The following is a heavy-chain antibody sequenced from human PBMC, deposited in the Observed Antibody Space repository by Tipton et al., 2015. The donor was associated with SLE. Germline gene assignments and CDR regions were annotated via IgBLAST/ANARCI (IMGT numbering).Heavy chain of an antibody. V-gene: IGHV4-39*07. CDR3: ATSFIYSDWGAFHI. CDR2: MYNSGNT. CDR1: GGSISSGGYY. Sequence: TLSLTCTVSGGSISSGGYYWSWIRQHPGKGLEWIGSMYNSGNTFYNPSLKSRVTISLDMSKNQFSLKLSSVTAADTAVYYCATSFIYSDWGAFHIWGQGTMVTVSS. J-gene: IGHJ3*02. D-gene: IGHD4-11*01.